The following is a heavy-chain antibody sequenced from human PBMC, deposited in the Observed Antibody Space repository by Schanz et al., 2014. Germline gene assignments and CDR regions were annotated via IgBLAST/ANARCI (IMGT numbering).Heavy chain of an antibody. V-gene: IGHV4-59*01. CDR2: IYYTAST. CDR1: GGSISSYY. Sequence: QVQLQESGPGLVKPSETLSLTCTVSGGSISSYYWSWIRQPPGKGLEWIGYIYYTASTNYNPSLRSRVTISADTSKNQFSLKLTSVTAADSAVYFCARYGAAVDRWGQGTLVIVSS. J-gene: IGHJ4*02. CDR3: ARYGAAVDR. D-gene: IGHD6-13*01.